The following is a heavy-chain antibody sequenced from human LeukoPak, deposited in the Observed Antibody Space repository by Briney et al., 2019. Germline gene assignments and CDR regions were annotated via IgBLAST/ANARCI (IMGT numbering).Heavy chain of an antibody. CDR1: GGSISSSSYY. D-gene: IGHD3-3*01. J-gene: IGHJ4*02. CDR2: IYYSGST. V-gene: IGHV4-39*01. CDR3: ARHHDYDFWSGYYHFDY. Sequence: SETLSLTCTVSGGSISSSSYYWGWIRQPPGKGLEWIGSIYYSGSTYYNPSLKSRVTISVDTSKNQFSLKLSSVTAADTAVYYCARHHDYDFWSGYYHFDYWGQGTLVTVPS.